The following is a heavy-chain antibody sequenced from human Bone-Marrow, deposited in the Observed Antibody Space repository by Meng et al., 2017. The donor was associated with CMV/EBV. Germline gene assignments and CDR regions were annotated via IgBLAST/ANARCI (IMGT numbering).Heavy chain of an antibody. CDR3: AKGRFTMVRGVLDY. CDR1: GFTFSSYW. Sequence: GGSLRLSCAASGFTFSSYWMSWVRQAPGKGLEWVANIKQDGSEKYYVDSVKGRFTISRDNAKNSLYLQMNSLRAEDTAVYYCAKGRFTMVRGVLDYWGQGTLVTVSS. J-gene: IGHJ4*02. V-gene: IGHV3-7*01. D-gene: IGHD3-10*01. CDR2: IKQDGSEK.